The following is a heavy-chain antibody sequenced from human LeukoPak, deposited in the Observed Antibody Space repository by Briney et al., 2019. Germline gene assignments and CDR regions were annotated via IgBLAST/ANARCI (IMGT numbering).Heavy chain of an antibody. V-gene: IGHV1-18*01. Sequence: ASVKVSCKASGYTFTSYGISWVRQAPGQGLEWMGWISAYNGNTNYAQKFQGRVTMTRDTSISTAYMELSRLRSDDTAVYYCARDKLSGSYYTCGDAFDIWGQGTMVTVSS. CDR3: ARDKLSGSYYTCGDAFDI. CDR1: GYTFTSYG. CDR2: ISAYNGNT. J-gene: IGHJ3*02. D-gene: IGHD1-26*01.